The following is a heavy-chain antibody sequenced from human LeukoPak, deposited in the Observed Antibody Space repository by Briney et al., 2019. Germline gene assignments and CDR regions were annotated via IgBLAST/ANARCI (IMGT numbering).Heavy chain of an antibody. V-gene: IGHV3-7*05. CDR1: GYTLGSYW. Sequence: SGGSLRLSCAASGYTLGSYWMTGVRHAPGEGLEWVANMKHEGIEEYCVDSVKGRFTISRGNTKNSLYLQMNSLRAEDTAVYFCAREGREGYNYPALDFWGQGILVTVSS. CDR3: AREGREGYNYPALDF. D-gene: IGHD5-24*01. J-gene: IGHJ4*02. CDR2: MKHEGIEE.